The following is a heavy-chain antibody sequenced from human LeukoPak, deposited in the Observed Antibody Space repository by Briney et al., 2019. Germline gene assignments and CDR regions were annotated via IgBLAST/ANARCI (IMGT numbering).Heavy chain of an antibody. CDR2: IKSQTDGGTT. CDR1: GFAFRNAW. Sequence: GGSLRLSCAASGFAFRNAWMSWVRQAPGKGLEGVGHIKSQTDGGTTDYTAPVKGRFTISRDDSKNTLYLQMNSLKTEDTAVYYCSRQQLVFDSWGQGTLVTVSS. J-gene: IGHJ4*02. V-gene: IGHV3-15*01. CDR3: SRQQLVFDS. D-gene: IGHD6-13*01.